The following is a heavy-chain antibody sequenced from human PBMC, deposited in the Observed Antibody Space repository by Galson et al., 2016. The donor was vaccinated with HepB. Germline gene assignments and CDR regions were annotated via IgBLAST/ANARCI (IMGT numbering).Heavy chain of an antibody. CDR1: GDSVSSYTGV. CDR2: TYYRSQWYY. CDR3: ARDSPGNSFFDY. Sequence: CAISGDSVSSYTGVWNWIRQSPSRGLEWLGRTYYRSQWYYHYVESVKGRITIYPDTSRNHFSLRLTSVTPEDTAVYYCARDSPGNSFFDYWSQGTPVTVSS. D-gene: IGHD4-23*01. V-gene: IGHV6-1*01. J-gene: IGHJ4*02.